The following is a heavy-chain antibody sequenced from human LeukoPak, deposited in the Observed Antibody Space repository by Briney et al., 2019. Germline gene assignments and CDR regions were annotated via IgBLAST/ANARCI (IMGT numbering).Heavy chain of an antibody. CDR1: GYTFTSYA. V-gene: IGHV1-3*01. CDR3: ARVRWELRAFDI. Sequence: GASVKVSCKASGYTFTSYAMHWVRQAPGQRLEWMGWINAGNGNTKYSQKFQGRVTITRDTSASTAYMELSSLRSKDTAVYYCARVRWELRAFDIWGQGTMVTVSS. D-gene: IGHD1-26*01. CDR2: INAGNGNT. J-gene: IGHJ3*02.